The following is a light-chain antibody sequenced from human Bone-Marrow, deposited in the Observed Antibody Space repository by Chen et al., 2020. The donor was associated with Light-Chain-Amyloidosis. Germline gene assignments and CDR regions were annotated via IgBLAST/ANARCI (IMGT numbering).Light chain of an antibody. CDR1: SGSIATNY. J-gene: IGLJ3*02. CDR3: QSYQGSSQGV. Sequence: NFMLTQPHSASVSPGKTVIISCTRSSGSIATNYVQWYQQRPGSSPTTVIYEDDQRPSGVPDRFSGSIDRSSNYASLTISGLKTEDEADYYCQSYQGSSQGVFGGGTKLTVL. CDR2: EDD. V-gene: IGLV6-57*01.